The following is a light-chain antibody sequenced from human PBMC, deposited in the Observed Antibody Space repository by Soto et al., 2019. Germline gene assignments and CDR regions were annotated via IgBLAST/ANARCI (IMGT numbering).Light chain of an antibody. CDR3: HSRA. J-gene: IGKJ5*01. Sequence: GDRVTITCRASQSISSWLAWYQQKPGKAPKLLIYDASSLESGVPSRFSGSGSGTEFTLTISSLQPDDFATYYCHSRAFGQGTRLEIK. CDR2: DAS. CDR1: QSISSW. V-gene: IGKV1-5*01.